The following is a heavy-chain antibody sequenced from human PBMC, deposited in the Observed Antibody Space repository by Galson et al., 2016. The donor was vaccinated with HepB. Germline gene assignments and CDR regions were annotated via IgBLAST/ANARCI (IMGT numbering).Heavy chain of an antibody. CDR2: IKSDGSNI. J-gene: IGHJ4*02. CDR1: GFTFSRQW. CDR3: STLRDFWSG. D-gene: IGHD3-3*01. V-gene: IGHV3-74*01. Sequence: SLRLSCAASGFTFSRQWMYWVRQAPGKGLAWVSPIKSDGSNINYADSVKGRFTISRDNAGNTLYLQMNSLRAEDPAVYYCSTLRDFWSGWGQGTLVTVSP.